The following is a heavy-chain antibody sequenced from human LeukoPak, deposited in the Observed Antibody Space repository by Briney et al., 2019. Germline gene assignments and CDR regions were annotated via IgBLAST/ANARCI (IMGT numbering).Heavy chain of an antibody. D-gene: IGHD7-27*01. CDR1: GFTFSSYA. CDR2: ISASGGSA. J-gene: IGHJ4*02. V-gene: IGHV3-23*01. Sequence: GGSPRLSCAASGFTFSSYAMSWVRQAPGKGLEWVSSISASGGSAYYADSVKGRFTISRDNSKNTLYLQMNSLRAEDTAVYYCAKDGEESNFDYWGQGTLVTVSS. CDR3: AKDGEESNFDY.